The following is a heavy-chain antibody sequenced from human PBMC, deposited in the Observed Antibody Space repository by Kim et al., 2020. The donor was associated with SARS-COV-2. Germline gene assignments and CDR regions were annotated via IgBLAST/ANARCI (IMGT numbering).Heavy chain of an antibody. CDR2: IDPSASYT. D-gene: IGHD3-10*01. J-gene: IGHJ5*02. CDR3: ARTPSGFGELSPWFDP. V-gene: IGHV5-10-1*01. CDR1: GYSFTTYW. Sequence: GESLKISCKGSGYSFTTYWISWVRQMPGKGLEWMGRIDPSASYTNYSPSFQGHVTISADKSISTAYLQWSSLKASDTAMYYCARTPSGFGELSPWFDPWGQGTLVTVSS.